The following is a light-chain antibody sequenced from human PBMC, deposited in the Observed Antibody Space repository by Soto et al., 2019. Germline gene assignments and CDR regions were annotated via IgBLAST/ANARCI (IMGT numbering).Light chain of an antibody. CDR2: EVT. J-gene: IGLJ1*01. CDR1: SSDVGGYNY. V-gene: IGLV2-14*01. Sequence: QSALTQPASVSGSPGQSITISCTGTSSDVGGYNYVSWYQQHPGKVPKLMIYEVTNRPSGVSNRLSGSKSGNTASLTISGLQAEDEAEYYCSSYTSSNTYVFGTGTKVTVL. CDR3: SSYTSSNTYV.